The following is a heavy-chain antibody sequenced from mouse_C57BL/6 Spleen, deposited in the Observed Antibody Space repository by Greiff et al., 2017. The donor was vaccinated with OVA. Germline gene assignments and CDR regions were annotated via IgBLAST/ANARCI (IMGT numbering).Heavy chain of an antibody. Sequence: QVQLQQPGAELVRPGTSVKLSCKASGYTFTSYWMHWVKQRPGQGLEWIGVIDPSDSYTNYNHKFKGKATLTVDTSSSTAYMQLSSLTSEDSAVYYCARCYDGYNVICFDDWGQGTTLTVSS. CDR1: GYTFTSYW. CDR3: ARCYDGYNVICFDD. D-gene: IGHD2-3*01. J-gene: IGHJ2*01. V-gene: IGHV1-59*01. CDR2: IDPSDSYT.